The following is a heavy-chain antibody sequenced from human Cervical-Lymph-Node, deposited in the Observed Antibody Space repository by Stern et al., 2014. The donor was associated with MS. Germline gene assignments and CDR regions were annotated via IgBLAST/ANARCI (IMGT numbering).Heavy chain of an antibody. Sequence: QVQLVQSGGGVVQPGRSLRLSCAASGFIFSRSSMHWVRQAPGKGLEWMAGISSDGTTKYYAGSVKGRFTISRDNSRNALFLQIDSLRPEDTALYYCTSGTNYEFNAFDTWGPGTMVMVSS. D-gene: IGHD3-3*01. J-gene: IGHJ3*02. CDR1: GFIFSRSS. V-gene: IGHV3-30-3*01. CDR2: ISSDGTTK. CDR3: TSGTNYEFNAFDT.